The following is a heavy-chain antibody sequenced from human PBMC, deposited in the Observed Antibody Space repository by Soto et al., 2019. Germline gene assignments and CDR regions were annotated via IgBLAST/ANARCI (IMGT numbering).Heavy chain of an antibody. CDR2: ISYDGSNK. Sequence: QVQLVESGGGVVQPGRSLRLSCAASGFTFSSYGMHWVRQAPGKGLEWVAVISYDGSNKYYADSVKGRFTISRDNSKNTLYLQMNSLRAEDKAVYYCAKDVYYDKYGMDVWGQGTTVTVSS. J-gene: IGHJ6*02. V-gene: IGHV3-30*18. D-gene: IGHD3-22*01. CDR3: AKDVYYDKYGMDV. CDR1: GFTFSSYG.